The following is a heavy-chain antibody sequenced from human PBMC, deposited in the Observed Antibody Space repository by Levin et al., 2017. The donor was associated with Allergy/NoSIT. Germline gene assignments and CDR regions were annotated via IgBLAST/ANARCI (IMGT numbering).Heavy chain of an antibody. CDR3: ARDFGYRIGSRDYYYGMDV. CDR2: ISYDGSNK. CDR1: GFTFSSYA. V-gene: IGHV3-30-3*01. D-gene: IGHD6-25*01. Sequence: PGGSLRLSCAASGFTFSSYAMHWVRQAPGKGLEWVAVISYDGSNKYYADSVKGRFTISRDNSKNTLYLQMNSLRAEDTAVYYCARDFGYRIGSRDYYYGMDVWGQGTTVTVSS. J-gene: IGHJ6*02.